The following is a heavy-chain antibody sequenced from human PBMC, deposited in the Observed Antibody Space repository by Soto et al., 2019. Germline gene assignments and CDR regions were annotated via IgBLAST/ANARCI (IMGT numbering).Heavy chain of an antibody. D-gene: IGHD3-3*01. V-gene: IGHV3-23*01. CDR3: AKDPRFFGVVIMGDYYGMDV. J-gene: IGHJ6*02. Sequence: SLRLSCAASGFTFSSYAMSWVRQAPGKGLEWVSAISGSGGSTYYADSVKGRFTISRDNSKNTLYLQMNSLRAEDTAVYYCAKDPRFFGVVIMGDYYGMDVWGQGTTVTVSS. CDR2: ISGSGGST. CDR1: GFTFSSYA.